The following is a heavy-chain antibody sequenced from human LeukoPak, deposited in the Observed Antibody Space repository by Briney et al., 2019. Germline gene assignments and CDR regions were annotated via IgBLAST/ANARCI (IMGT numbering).Heavy chain of an antibody. D-gene: IGHD2-15*01. CDR1: GFAFSAYW. CDR2: IKYDGTFV. CDR3: AKDYSSVPDY. V-gene: IGHV3-74*01. J-gene: IGHJ4*02. Sequence: GGSLRLSCAASGFAFSAYWMYWVRHAPGKGLEWVSRIKYDGTFVIYADSVKGRFTVSRDNAKNTLYLQMNSLRVEDTAIYYCAKDYSSVPDYWGRGTLVTVAS.